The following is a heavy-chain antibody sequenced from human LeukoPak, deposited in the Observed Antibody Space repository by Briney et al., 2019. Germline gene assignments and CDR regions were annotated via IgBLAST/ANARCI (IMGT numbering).Heavy chain of an antibody. CDR3: ARARGSGTSRGAFDI. J-gene: IGHJ3*02. D-gene: IGHD3-10*01. CDR1: GFTFSSYA. CDR2: ISGSGGST. Sequence: GGSLRLSCAASGFTFSSYAMSWVRQAPGKGLEWVSAISGSGGSTYYADSVKGRFTISRDNSKNTLYLQMNSLRAEDTAVYYCARARGSGTSRGAFDIWGQGTMVTVSS. V-gene: IGHV3-23*01.